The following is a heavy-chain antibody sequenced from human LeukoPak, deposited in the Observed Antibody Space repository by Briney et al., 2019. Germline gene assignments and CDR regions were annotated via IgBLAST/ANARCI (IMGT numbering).Heavy chain of an antibody. CDR1: EYTFTSYT. D-gene: IGHD5-12*01. Sequence: ASVKVSCKAFEYTFTSYTMHWVRQAPGQRLEGMGWINAGNGNTKYSEKFQGRVIITRDTSASTAYMELSSLRSEDTAVYYCARDSGSDWWDHWGQGTLVTVSS. V-gene: IGHV1-3*01. CDR3: ARDSGSDWWDH. CDR2: INAGNGNT. J-gene: IGHJ5*02.